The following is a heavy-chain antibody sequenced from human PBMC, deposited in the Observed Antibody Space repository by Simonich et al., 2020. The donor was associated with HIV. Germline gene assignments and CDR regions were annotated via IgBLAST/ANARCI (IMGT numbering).Heavy chain of an antibody. Sequence: GGVVQPGRSLRLSCAASGFIFSTYAMHWVRQAPGKGLEWISYISGSGDNIYYADSVKGRFTVSRDNAKKSLYLQMSGLRVEDTAVYYCAREPPYYFDSTGYEGALDYWGQGTLVTVSS. CDR1: GFIFSTYA. D-gene: IGHD3-22*01. CDR2: ISGSGDNI. V-gene: IGHV3-48*04. J-gene: IGHJ4*02. CDR3: AREPPYYFDSTGYEGALDY.